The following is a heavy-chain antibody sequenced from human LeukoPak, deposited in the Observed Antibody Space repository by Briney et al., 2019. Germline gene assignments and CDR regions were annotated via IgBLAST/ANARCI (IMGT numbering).Heavy chain of an antibody. J-gene: IGHJ4*02. CDR1: GFTFSSYG. CDR3: AKARAYDSSGCIDY. CDR2: ISYDGSNK. D-gene: IGHD3-22*01. Sequence: QTGGSLRLSCAASGFTFSSYGMHWVRQAPGKGLEWVAVISYDGSNKYYADSVKGRFTISRDNSKNTLYLQMNSLRAEDTAVYYCAKARAYDSSGCIDYWGQGTLVTVSS. V-gene: IGHV3-30*18.